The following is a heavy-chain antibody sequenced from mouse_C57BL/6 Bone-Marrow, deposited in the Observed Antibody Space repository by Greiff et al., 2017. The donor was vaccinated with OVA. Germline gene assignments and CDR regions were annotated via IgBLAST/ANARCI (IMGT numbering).Heavy chain of an antibody. D-gene: IGHD2-1*01. Sequence: EVQLQESGGDLVKPGGSLKLSCAASGFTFSSYGMSWVRQTPDKRLEWVATISSGGSYTYYPDSVKGRFTISRDNAKNTLYLQMSSLKSENTAMYYCARRGVTTKNAMDYWGQGTSVTVSS. CDR2: ISSGGSYT. V-gene: IGHV5-6*01. CDR3: ARRGVTTKNAMDY. CDR1: GFTFSSYG. J-gene: IGHJ4*01.